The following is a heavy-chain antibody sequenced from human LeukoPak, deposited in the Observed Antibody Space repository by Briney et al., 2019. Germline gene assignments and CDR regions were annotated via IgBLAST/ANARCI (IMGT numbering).Heavy chain of an antibody. D-gene: IGHD6-25*01. Sequence: GGSLRLSCAASGFTFSGYGMHWVRQAPGKGLEWVTVIWSDGSNKYYADSVKGRFTISRDNSKNTLYLQMNSLRAEDTAVYYCAKVTQRGWYFDLWGRGTLATVSS. V-gene: IGHV3-33*06. CDR1: GFTFSGYG. J-gene: IGHJ2*01. CDR2: IWSDGSNK. CDR3: AKVTQRGWYFDL.